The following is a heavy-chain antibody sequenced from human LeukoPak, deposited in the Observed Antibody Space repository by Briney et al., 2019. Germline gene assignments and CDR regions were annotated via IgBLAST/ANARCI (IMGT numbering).Heavy chain of an antibody. V-gene: IGHV3-23*01. CDR1: GFTFSRYA. D-gene: IGHD3-3*01. Sequence: GGSLRLSCAASGFTFSRYAMTWVRQAPGKGLEWASGISASGGTTYYADFVKGRFTISRDNSKNTLYFQMNSLRAEDTAVYFCAKLLELQTGTFDIWGQGTMVTVSS. J-gene: IGHJ3*02. CDR3: AKLLELQTGTFDI. CDR2: ISASGGTT.